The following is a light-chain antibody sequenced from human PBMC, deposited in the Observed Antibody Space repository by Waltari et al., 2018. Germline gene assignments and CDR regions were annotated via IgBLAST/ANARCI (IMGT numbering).Light chain of an antibody. CDR2: DVI. V-gene: IGLV2-14*01. J-gene: IGLJ3*02. CDR1: SSDVCAYSY. Sequence: QSALTQPASVSGSPGQSITIPCTGTSSDVCAYSYLSWYQQFPGKVPKLIIYDVIRRPSGVSNRFSGSKSGNTASLTISGLQGEDEAHYYCNSYTNNSTLVFGGGTELTVL. CDR3: NSYTNNSTLV.